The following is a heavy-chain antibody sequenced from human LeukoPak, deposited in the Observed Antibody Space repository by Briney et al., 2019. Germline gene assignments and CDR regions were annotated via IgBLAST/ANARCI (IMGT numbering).Heavy chain of an antibody. V-gene: IGHV1-2*06. CDR2: INPNSGGT. CDR1: GGTFSSYA. J-gene: IGHJ4*02. Sequence: ASVKVSCKASGGTFSSYAISWVRQAPGQGLEWMGRINPNSGGTNYAQKFQGRVTMTRDTSISTAYMELSRLRSDDTAVYYCARGVPYYYGSGSNSFDYWGQGTLVTVSS. D-gene: IGHD3-10*01. CDR3: ARGVPYYYGSGSNSFDY.